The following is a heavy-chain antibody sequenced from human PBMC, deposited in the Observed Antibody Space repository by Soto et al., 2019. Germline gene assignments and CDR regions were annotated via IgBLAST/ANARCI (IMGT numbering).Heavy chain of an antibody. CDR2: ISYDGSNK. CDR1: GFTFSSYA. CDR3: ARVPYKFRYFDL. J-gene: IGHJ2*01. V-gene: IGHV3-30-3*01. D-gene: IGHD1-20*01. Sequence: QVQLVESGGGVAQPGRSLRLSCAASGFTFSSYAMHWVRQAPGKGLEWVAVISYDGSNKYYADSVKGRFTISRDNSKNTLYLQMNSLRAEDTAVYYCARVPYKFRYFDLWGRGTLVTVSS.